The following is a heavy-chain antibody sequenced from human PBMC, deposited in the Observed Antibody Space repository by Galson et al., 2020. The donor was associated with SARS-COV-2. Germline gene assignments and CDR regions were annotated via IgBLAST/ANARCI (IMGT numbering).Heavy chain of an antibody. CDR2: ISSSGSTI. Sequence: SSYEMNWVRQAPGKGLEWVSYISSSGSTIYYADSVKGRFTISRDNAKNSLYLQMNSLRAEDTAVYYCARPPQGYYDSSGYYYTGYYFEYWGQGTLVTVSS. CDR3: ARPPQGYYDSSGYYYTGYYFEY. CDR1: SSYE. V-gene: IGHV3-48*03. J-gene: IGHJ4*02. D-gene: IGHD3-22*01.